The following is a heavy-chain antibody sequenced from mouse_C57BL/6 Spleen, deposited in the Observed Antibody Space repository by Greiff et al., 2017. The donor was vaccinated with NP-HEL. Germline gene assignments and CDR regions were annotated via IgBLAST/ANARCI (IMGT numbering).Heavy chain of an antibody. D-gene: IGHD1-1*01. J-gene: IGHJ1*03. CDR2: ISDGGSYT. V-gene: IGHV5-4*01. CDR3: ARDWGTTVVAPGYFDV. CDR1: GFTFSSYA. Sequence: DVHLVESGGGLVKPGGSLKLSCAASGFTFSSYAMSWVRQTPEKRLEWVATISDGGSYTYYPDNVKGRFTISRDNAKNTLYLQMSHLKSEDTAMYYCARDWGTTVVAPGYFDVWGTGTTVTVSS.